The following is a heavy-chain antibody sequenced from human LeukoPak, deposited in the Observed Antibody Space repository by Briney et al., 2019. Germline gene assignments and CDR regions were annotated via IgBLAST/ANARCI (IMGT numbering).Heavy chain of an antibody. D-gene: IGHD2-2*01. J-gene: IGHJ4*02. CDR2: TLGGAGST. CDR3: AHGSMYQLDY. V-gene: IGHV3-23*01. Sequence: GGSLRLSCAASGFSFSSHGMSWVRQAPGKGLEWVSGTLGGAGSTCYADSVKGRFTISRDNSKNTLYLQMNSLRAEDTAVYYCAHGSMYQLDYWGQGTLVTVSS. CDR1: GFSFSSHG.